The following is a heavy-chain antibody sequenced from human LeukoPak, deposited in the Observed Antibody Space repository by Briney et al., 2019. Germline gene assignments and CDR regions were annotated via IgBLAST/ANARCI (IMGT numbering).Heavy chain of an antibody. CDR1: GYSFTSYW. D-gene: IGHD3-22*01. J-gene: IGHJ4*02. V-gene: IGHV5-51*01. CDR2: IYPGDSDT. CDR3: ATQKPYYYDSSGYFDY. Sequence: GESLKISCKGSGYSFTSYWIGWVLQMPGKGLEWMGIIYPGDSDTRYSPSFQGQVTISADKSISTAYLQWSSLKASDTAMYYCATQKPYYYDSSGYFDYWGQGTLVTVSS.